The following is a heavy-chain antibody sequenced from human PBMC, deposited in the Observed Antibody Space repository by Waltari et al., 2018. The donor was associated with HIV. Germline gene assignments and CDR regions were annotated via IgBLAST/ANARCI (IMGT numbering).Heavy chain of an antibody. CDR2: INHSGST. V-gene: IGHV4-34*01. CDR3: ARALNYDFWSGYWD. CDR1: GGSFSGYY. D-gene: IGHD3-3*01. J-gene: IGHJ4*02. Sequence: QVQLQQWGAGLLKPSETLSLTCAVYGGSFSGYYWSWIRQPPGKGLEWIGEINHSGSTNYNPSLKSRVTISVDTSKNQFSLKLGSVTAADTAVYYCARALNYDFWSGYWDWGQGTLVTVSS.